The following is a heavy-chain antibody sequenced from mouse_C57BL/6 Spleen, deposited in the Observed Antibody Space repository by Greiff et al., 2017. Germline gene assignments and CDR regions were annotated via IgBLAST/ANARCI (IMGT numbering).Heavy chain of an antibody. J-gene: IGHJ4*01. D-gene: IGHD2-10*01. CDR1: GYTFTSYW. Sequence: VQLQQPGPELVKPGASVKLSCKASGYTFTSYWMHWVKQRPGQSLEWIGHINPCNGGPTYNQKFKSKATLTVDKSSSTAHMQPRSLTAEDSAVYYFARASYYGNPHRSIDVWGTGTSVTVSS. CDR2: INPCNGGP. CDR3: ARASYYGNPHRSIDV. V-gene: IGHV1-53*01.